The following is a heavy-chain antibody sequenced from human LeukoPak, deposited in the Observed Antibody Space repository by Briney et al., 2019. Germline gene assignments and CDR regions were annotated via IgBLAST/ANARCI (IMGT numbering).Heavy chain of an antibody. D-gene: IGHD6-13*01. CDR3: ARWYSSSWVNWFDP. CDR1: GGSISSGGYY. V-gene: IGHV4-31*03. CDR2: IYYSGST. J-gene: IGHJ5*02. Sequence: KASETLSLTCTVSGGSISSGGYYWSWIRQHPGKGLEWIGYIYYSGSTYYNPSLKSRVTISVDTSKNQFSLKLSSVTAADTAVYYCARWYSSSWVNWFDPWGQGTLVTVSS.